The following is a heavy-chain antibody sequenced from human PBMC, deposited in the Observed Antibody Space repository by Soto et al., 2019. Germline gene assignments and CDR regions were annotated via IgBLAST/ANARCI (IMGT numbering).Heavy chain of an antibody. CDR3: ARVRDWFDP. D-gene: IGHD3-3*01. Sequence: QVQLQQWGAGLLKPSETLSLTCAVYGGSFSGYYWYWIRQPPGKGLEWIGEIDHSGYTNYHPSLKSRVTISVDTSKNQFSLRLTSVTAADTAVYYCARVRDWFDPWGQGPLVTVSS. V-gene: IGHV4-34*01. CDR1: GGSFSGYY. CDR2: IDHSGYT. J-gene: IGHJ5*02.